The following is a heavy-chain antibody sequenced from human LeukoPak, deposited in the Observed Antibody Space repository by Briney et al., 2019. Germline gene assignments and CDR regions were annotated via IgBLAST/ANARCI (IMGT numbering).Heavy chain of an antibody. CDR2: IRYDGSNK. CDR3: AKDYYDFWSGYSLGAFDI. Sequence: GGSLRLSCAASGFTFSSYGMHWVRQAPGKGLEWVAFIRYDGSNKYYADSVKGRFTISRDNSKNTLYLQMNSLRAEDTAVYYCAKDYYDFWSGYSLGAFDIWGQGTMVTVSS. J-gene: IGHJ3*02. V-gene: IGHV3-30*02. D-gene: IGHD3-3*01. CDR1: GFTFSSYG.